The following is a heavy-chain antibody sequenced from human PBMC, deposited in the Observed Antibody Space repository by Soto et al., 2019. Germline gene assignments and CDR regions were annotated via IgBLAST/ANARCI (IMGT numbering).Heavy chain of an antibody. CDR1: GFTFSSYA. Sequence: EVQLLESGGGLVQPGGSLRLSCAASGFTFSSYAMSWVRQAPGTGLEWLSAISGSGGSTYYADSVKGRFTSARENSKNTLSLQMNSLRAEDTAVYYCAKEGGRVWGSYPAYRVDCYYYYGTDVWVQGTTVTVSS. V-gene: IGHV3-23*01. CDR3: AKEGGRVWGSYPAYRVDCYYYYGTDV. CDR2: ISGSGGST. D-gene: IGHD3-16*01. J-gene: IGHJ6*02.